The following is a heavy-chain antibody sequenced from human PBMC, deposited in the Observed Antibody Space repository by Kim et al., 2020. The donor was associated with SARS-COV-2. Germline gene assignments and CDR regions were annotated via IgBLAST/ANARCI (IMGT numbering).Heavy chain of an antibody. Sequence: GGSLRLSCAASGFTFSSYGMHWVRQAPGKGLEWVAVISYDGSNKYYADSVKGRFTISRDNSKNTLYLQMNSLRAEDTAVYYCAKDGYCSSTSCYPKYYYYYYGMDVWGQGTTVTVSS. V-gene: IGHV3-30*18. CDR1: GFTFSSYG. CDR2: ISYDGSNK. D-gene: IGHD2-2*03. CDR3: AKDGYCSSTSCYPKYYYYYYGMDV. J-gene: IGHJ6*02.